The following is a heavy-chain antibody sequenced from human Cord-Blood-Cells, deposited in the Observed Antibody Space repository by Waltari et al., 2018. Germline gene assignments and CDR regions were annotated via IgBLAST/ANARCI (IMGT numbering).Heavy chain of an antibody. CDR2: IYYSGRT. D-gene: IGHD3-22*01. CDR3: ARRGLLRLFDY. J-gene: IGHJ4*02. Sequence: QLQLQESGPGLVKPSETLSLTCTVSGGSISSSRYYWGWIRQPPGKGLGWIGSIYYSGRTNYNPSLKSRVTISIDTSKDQSSLKLSSVTAADTAVYYCARRGLLRLFDYWGQGTLVTVSS. CDR1: GGSISSSRYY. V-gene: IGHV4-39*01.